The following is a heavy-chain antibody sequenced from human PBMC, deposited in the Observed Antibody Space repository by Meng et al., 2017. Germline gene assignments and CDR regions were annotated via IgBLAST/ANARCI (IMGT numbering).Heavy chain of an antibody. CDR2: ISSSGSTI. CDR1: GFTFSSYE. V-gene: IGHV3-48*03. Sequence: GESLKISCAASGFTFSSYEMNWVRQAPGKGLEWVSYISSSGSTIYYADSVKGRFTISRDNAKNSLYLQMNSLRAEDTAVYYCARKYYYDSSGYYYYYYYGMDVWGQGNTVTVYS. CDR3: ARKYYYDSSGYYYYYYYGMDV. D-gene: IGHD3-22*01. J-gene: IGHJ6*01.